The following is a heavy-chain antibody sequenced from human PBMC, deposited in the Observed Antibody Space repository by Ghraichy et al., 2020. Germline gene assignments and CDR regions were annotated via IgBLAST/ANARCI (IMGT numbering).Heavy chain of an antibody. V-gene: IGHV4-59*01. J-gene: IGHJ5*02. CDR2: IYYSGST. CDR3: AREPSITIFGVVSNWFDP. CDR1: GGSISSYY. Sequence: ESLNISCTVSGGSISSYYWSWIRQPPGKGLEWIGYIYYSGSTNYNPSLKSRVTISVDTSKNQFSLKLSSVTAADTAVYYCAREPSITIFGVVSNWFDPWGQGTLVTVSS. D-gene: IGHD3-3*01.